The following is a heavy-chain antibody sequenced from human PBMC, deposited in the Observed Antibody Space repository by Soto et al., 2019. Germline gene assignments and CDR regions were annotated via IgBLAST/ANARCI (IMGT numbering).Heavy chain of an antibody. V-gene: IGHV3-30*18. CDR2: ISYEGSNK. CDR3: AKGHGVVVVIQSSGIDY. CDR1: GFTFSSYG. D-gene: IGHD3-22*01. J-gene: IGHJ4*01. Sequence: PGGSLRLSCAASGFTFSSYGMHWVRQAPGKGREWVAFISYEGSNKYYADSVKGRFTLTRDNSKNTLYLQMTSERAGDTAVYYCAKGHGVVVVIQSSGIDYWGQGTLVTVSS.